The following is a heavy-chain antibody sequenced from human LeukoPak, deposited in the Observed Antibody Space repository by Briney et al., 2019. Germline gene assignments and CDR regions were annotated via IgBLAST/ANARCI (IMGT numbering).Heavy chain of an antibody. CDR2: IYTSGST. CDR1: GGSISSSY. J-gene: IGHJ4*02. Sequence: PSETLSLTCTVSGGSISSSYWSWIRQPAGKGLEWIGRIYTSGSTNYNPSLKSRVTMSVDTSKNQFSLKLSPVTAADTAVYYCARVEYSYGFYLGYWGQGTLVTVSS. CDR3: ARVEYSYGFYLGY. D-gene: IGHD5-18*01. V-gene: IGHV4-4*07.